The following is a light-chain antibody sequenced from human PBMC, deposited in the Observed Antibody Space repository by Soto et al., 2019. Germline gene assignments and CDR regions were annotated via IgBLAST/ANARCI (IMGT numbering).Light chain of an antibody. CDR3: QHYNNLPPFT. CDR2: GAS. V-gene: IGKV1-33*01. CDR1: QDIRTS. J-gene: IGKJ3*01. Sequence: DIQMTQSPSSLSASVGARVSITCQASQDIRTSLSWFQHKPGRAPKLLIYGASYLETGLPSRFRGGGSGTNFTFTITSLQPEDIATYYCQHYNNLPPFTFGPGTIVDIK.